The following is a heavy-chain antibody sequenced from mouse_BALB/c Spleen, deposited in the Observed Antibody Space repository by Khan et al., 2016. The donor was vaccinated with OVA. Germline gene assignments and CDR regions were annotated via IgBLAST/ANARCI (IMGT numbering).Heavy chain of an antibody. CDR3: ARAYYGNDREAMDY. CDR1: GFSLTGYG. D-gene: IGHD2-9*01. J-gene: IGHJ4*01. CDR2: IWGDGST. Sequence: QVQLQQSGPGLVAPSQSLSITCTVSGFSLTGYGVNWVRQPPGKGLEWLGMIWGDGSTDYNSALKSRLNLTKDNSKSQFFLKMNSLQTDGTARYYCARAYYGNDREAMDYWGQGTSVTVSS. V-gene: IGHV2-6-7*01.